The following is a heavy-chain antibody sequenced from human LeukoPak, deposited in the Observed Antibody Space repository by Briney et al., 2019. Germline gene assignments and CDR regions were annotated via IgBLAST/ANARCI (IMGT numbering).Heavy chain of an antibody. Sequence: GESLKISCKGSGYSFTSYWIGWVRQMPGKGLEWMGIIYPGDSDTRYSPSFQGQVTISADKSISTAYLQWSSLKASDTAMYYCARPEYYDSGGPTGFDYWGQGTLVTVSS. CDR3: ARPEYYDSGGPTGFDY. J-gene: IGHJ4*02. CDR2: IYPGDSDT. D-gene: IGHD3-22*01. V-gene: IGHV5-51*01. CDR1: GYSFTSYW.